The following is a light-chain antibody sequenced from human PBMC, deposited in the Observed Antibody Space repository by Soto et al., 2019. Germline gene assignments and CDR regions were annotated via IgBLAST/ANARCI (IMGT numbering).Light chain of an antibody. CDR2: GAS. Sequence: PGERASLSCGASQSISSSFLAWYQQKPGQAPRLLIYGASSRATGIPDRFSGTGSETDFTLTISSLEPEDFAVYYCQQRNNWPPGITFGQGTRLEI. V-gene: IGKV3D-20*02. CDR3: QQRNNWPPGIT. J-gene: IGKJ5*01. CDR1: QSISSSF.